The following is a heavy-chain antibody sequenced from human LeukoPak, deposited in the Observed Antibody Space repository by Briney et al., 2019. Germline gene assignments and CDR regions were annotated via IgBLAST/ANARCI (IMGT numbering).Heavy chain of an antibody. J-gene: IGHJ3*01. CDR1: GFTFNMHA. D-gene: IGHD2-8*01. Sequence: GGSLRLSCTASGFTFNMHAMHWVRQAPGKGLEWVAVISNDGSDEYYADSVRGRFPISRDNFKNTLFLQMNSLRPEDTAIYYCAKAHHCTTATCASAAFDAWGQGTMVTVSS. CDR3: AKAHHCTTATCASAAFDA. CDR2: ISNDGSDE. V-gene: IGHV3-30-3*01.